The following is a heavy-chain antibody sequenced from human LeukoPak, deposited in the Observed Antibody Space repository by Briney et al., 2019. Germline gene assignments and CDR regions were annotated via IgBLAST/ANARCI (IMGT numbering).Heavy chain of an antibody. CDR3: AKDRSDYGDYKIDY. Sequence: GGSLRLSCAASGFSFSTYAMSWVRQAPGKGLEWVSSISGGGDYTHYADSVKGRFTISRDNSKNTVFLQMNSLRAEDTAVYYCAKDRSDYGDYKIDYWGQGTLATVSS. D-gene: IGHD4-17*01. J-gene: IGHJ4*02. CDR2: ISGGGDYT. CDR1: GFSFSTYA. V-gene: IGHV3-23*01.